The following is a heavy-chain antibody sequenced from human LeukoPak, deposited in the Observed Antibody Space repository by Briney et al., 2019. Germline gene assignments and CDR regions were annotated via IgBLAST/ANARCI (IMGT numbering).Heavy chain of an antibody. J-gene: IGHJ4*02. D-gene: IGHD4-17*01. V-gene: IGHV3-23*01. Sequence: PGGSLRLSCAASGFTFSRYDLSWVRQAPGKGLECVSTISRGVGTTYYADSVKGRFTISRDNSKNTLYLQMNSLRAEDTAVYYCAKDLQNDYGDFNGYFDYWGQGTLVTVPS. CDR2: ISRGVGTT. CDR3: AKDLQNDYGDFNGYFDY. CDR1: GFTFSRYD.